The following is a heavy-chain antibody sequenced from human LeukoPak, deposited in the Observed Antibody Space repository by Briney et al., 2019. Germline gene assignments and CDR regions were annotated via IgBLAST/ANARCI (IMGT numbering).Heavy chain of an antibody. Sequence: GGSLRLSCAASGFTFSSYSMNWVRQAPGKGLEWVSSISSSSSYIYYADSVKGRFTISRDNSKNTLYLQMNSLRAEDTAVYYCAKDRWFGELLRPSSFDYWGQGTLVTVSS. CDR1: GFTFSSYS. CDR2: ISSSSSYI. J-gene: IGHJ4*02. CDR3: AKDRWFGELLRPSSFDY. V-gene: IGHV3-21*04. D-gene: IGHD3-10*01.